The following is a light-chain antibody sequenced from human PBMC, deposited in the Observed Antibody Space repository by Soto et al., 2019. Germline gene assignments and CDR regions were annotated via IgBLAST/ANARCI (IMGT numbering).Light chain of an antibody. Sequence: DIQLTQSPSFLSASVGDRVTITCRASQGINIFLAWFQQKPGKAPNLLISAASTLQSGVPSRFSGSGSKTEFTLTITSLPPEDSANYYCQQRNSYPRTFGQGTKVEIK. CDR3: QQRNSYPRT. CDR2: AAS. V-gene: IGKV1-9*01. CDR1: QGINIF. J-gene: IGKJ2*01.